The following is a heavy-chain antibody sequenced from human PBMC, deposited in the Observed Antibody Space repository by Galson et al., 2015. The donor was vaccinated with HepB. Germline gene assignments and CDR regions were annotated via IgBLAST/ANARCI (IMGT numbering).Heavy chain of an antibody. CDR2: INPSGGST. J-gene: IGHJ6*02. CDR1: GYTFTSYY. CDR3: ARGYCSSTSWYSLPYYYYYGMDV. V-gene: IGHV1-46*01. Sequence: SVKVSCKASGYTFTSYYMHWVRQAPGQGLEWMGIINPSGGSTSYAQKFQGRVTMTRDTSTSTVYMELSSLRSEDTAVYYCARGYCSSTSWYSLPYYYYYGMDVWGQGTTVTVSS. D-gene: IGHD2-2*01.